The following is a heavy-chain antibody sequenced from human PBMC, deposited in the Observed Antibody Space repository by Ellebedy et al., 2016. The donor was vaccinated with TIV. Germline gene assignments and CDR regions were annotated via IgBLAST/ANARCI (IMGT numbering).Heavy chain of an antibody. CDR2: IYYSGST. D-gene: IGHD3-10*01. J-gene: IGHJ4*02. CDR1: GDSIGRYY. CDR3: ARFVDSYGIDY. Sequence: SETLSLTCTVSGDSIGRYYWTWIRQPPGKGLEWIGSIYYSGSTNYNPSLKSRVTISVDTSKNQFSLKLSSVTAADTAVYYCARFVDSYGIDYWGQGTLVTVSS. V-gene: IGHV4-59*12.